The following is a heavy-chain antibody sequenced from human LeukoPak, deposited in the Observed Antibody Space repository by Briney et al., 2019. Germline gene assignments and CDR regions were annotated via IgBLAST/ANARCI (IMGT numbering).Heavy chain of an antibody. D-gene: IGHD3-10*01. V-gene: IGHV4-39*07. J-gene: IGHJ5*02. Sequence: SETLSLTCTVSGGSISSSSYYWGWIRQPPGKGLEWIGSIYYSGSTYYNPSLKSRVTISVDTSKNQFSLKLSSVTAADTAVYYCARDRAVLLWFGELIPDSNWFDPWGQGTLVTVSS. CDR2: IYYSGST. CDR3: ARDRAVLLWFGELIPDSNWFDP. CDR1: GGSISSSSYY.